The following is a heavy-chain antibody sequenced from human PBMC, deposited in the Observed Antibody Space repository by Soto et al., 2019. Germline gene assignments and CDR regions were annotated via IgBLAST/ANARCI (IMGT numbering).Heavy chain of an antibody. CDR3: ARVYWTLLSGMDV. CDR1: GFSFNNYN. J-gene: IGHJ6*02. D-gene: IGHD2-8*01. V-gene: IGHV3-48*02. CDR2: ISTSSNTI. Sequence: GGSLRLSCAASGFSFNNYNMNWVRQAPGKGLEWVSYISTSSNTIYYADSVKGRFTISRDNAKNSLYLQMNSLRDEDTAVYYCARVYWTLLSGMDVWGQGTTVTVSS.